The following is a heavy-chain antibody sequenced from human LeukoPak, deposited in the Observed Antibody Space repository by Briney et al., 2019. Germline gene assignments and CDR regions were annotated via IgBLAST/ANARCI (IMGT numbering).Heavy chain of an antibody. CDR3: ASDKLGYYYMDV. D-gene: IGHD3-16*01. CDR1: GGSISNATYY. V-gene: IGHV4-61*02. CDR2: LYTSGNT. Sequence: SETLSLTCTVSGGSISNATYYWSWIRQPAGKGLEWIGRLYTSGNTNYNPSLQSRVTISVDTSKNQFSLKLSSVTAADTAVYYCASDKLGYYYMDVWGKGTTVTVSS. J-gene: IGHJ6*03.